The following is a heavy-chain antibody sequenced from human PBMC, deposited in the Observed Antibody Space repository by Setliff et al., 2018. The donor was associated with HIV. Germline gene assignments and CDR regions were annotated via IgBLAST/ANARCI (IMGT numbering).Heavy chain of an antibody. CDR1: GSSVSSNSY. J-gene: IGHJ3*01. V-gene: IGHV4-39*06. CDR3: ARDTGVNVAPDGRGYHTFDF. CDR2: IYHRGGT. D-gene: IGHD2-8*02. Sequence: LSLTCSVSGSSVSSNSYWWAWIRQPPGKGLDYVGTIYHRGGTFNNPSLKSRVVMSVDTSKHQFPLRLASVTAADTATYYCARDTGVNVAPDGRGYHTFDFWGRGTMVTVSS.